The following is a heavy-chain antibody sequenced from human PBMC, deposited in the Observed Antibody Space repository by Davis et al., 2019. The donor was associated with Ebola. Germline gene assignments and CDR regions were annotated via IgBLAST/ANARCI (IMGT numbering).Heavy chain of an antibody. J-gene: IGHJ6*04. D-gene: IGHD2-15*01. CDR2: IIPIFGTA. CDR3: ARGTAYCSGGSCYAHYYYYGMDV. CDR1: GGTFSSYA. Sequence: SVKVSCKASGGTFSSYAISWVRQAPGQGLEWMGGIIPIFGTANYAQKFQGRVTITADESTSTAYMELSSLRSEDTAVYYCARGTAYCSGGSCYAHYYYYGMDVWGKGTTVTVSS. V-gene: IGHV1-69*13.